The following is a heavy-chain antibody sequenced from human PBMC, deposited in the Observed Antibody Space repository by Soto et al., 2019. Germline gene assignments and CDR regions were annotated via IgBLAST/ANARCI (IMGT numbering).Heavy chain of an antibody. V-gene: IGHV3-30-3*01. CDR3: ARDRYQQLSAIDY. J-gene: IGHJ4*02. CDR1: GLTFSSYA. Sequence: GGSLRLSCAASGLTFSSYAMHWVRQAPGKGLEWVAVISYDGSNKYYADSVKGRFTISRDNSKNTLYLQMNSLRAEDTAVYYCARDRYQQLSAIDYWGQGTLVTVSS. CDR2: ISYDGSNK. D-gene: IGHD6-13*01.